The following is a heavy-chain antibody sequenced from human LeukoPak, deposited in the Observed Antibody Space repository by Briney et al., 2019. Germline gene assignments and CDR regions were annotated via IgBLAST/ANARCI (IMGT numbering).Heavy chain of an antibody. CDR2: ISAYNGNT. V-gene: IGHV1-18*01. Sequence: GASVKVSCKASGYTFTSYGISWVRQAPGQGLEWMGWISAYNGNTNYAQKLQVRVTMTTDTSTSTAYMELRSLRSDDTAMYYCARQPGTTVTSDNWFDPWGQGTLVTVSS. D-gene: IGHD4-11*01. J-gene: IGHJ5*02. CDR3: ARQPGTTVTSDNWFDP. CDR1: GYTFTSYG.